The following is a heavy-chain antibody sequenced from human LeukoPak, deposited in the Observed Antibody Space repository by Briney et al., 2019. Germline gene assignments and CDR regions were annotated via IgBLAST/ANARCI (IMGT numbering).Heavy chain of an antibody. V-gene: IGHV3-9*01. CDR2: ISWNSGST. J-gene: IGHJ4*02. D-gene: IGHD6-19*01. CDR3: AKDIRAGYSSGWRFDY. CDR1: GFTFDDYA. Sequence: GWSLRLSCAASGFTFDDYAMHWVRHAPGKGLEWVSGISWNSGSTGYADSVKGRFTISRDNAKNSLYLQMNSLRAEDTALYYCAKDIRAGYSSGWRFDYWGQGTLVTVSS.